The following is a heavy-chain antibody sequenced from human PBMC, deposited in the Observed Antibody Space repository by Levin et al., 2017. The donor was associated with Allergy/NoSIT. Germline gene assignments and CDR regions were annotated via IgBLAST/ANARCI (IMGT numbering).Heavy chain of an antibody. D-gene: IGHD5-12*01. CDR2: ISTDNGHR. CDR3: ARGQGGYESFDH. J-gene: IGHJ4*02. Sequence: VSVKVSCKASGYTFNMYGINWVRQAPGQGLEWMGWISTDNGHRDYAQKVQGRVTMTTDRSTTTAYMELTSLTSDDTAMYFCARGQGGYESFDHWGQGTLVTVSS. CDR1: GYTFNMYG. V-gene: IGHV1-18*01.